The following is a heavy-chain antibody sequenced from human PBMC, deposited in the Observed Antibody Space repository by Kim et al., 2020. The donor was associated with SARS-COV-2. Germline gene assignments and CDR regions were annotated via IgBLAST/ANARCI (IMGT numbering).Heavy chain of an antibody. D-gene: IGHD3-10*01. Sequence: PSLKSRVTISVDTSKNQFSLKLSSVTAADTAVYYCARGLTGSGSGNWFDPWGQGTLVTVSS. J-gene: IGHJ5*02. CDR3: ARGLTGSGSGNWFDP. V-gene: IGHV4-34*01.